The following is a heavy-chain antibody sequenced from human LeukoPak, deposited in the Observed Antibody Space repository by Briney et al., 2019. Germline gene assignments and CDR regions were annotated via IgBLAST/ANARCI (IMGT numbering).Heavy chain of an antibody. V-gene: IGHV4-38-2*02. CDR2: IYHSGST. D-gene: IGHD2-2*03. Sequence: SETLSLTCTVSGYSISSGYYWGWIRQPPVKGLEWIGSIYHSGSTYYNPSLKSRVTISVDTSKNQFSLKLSSVTAADTAVYYCARDKKNGYFDPWGQGTLVTVSS. J-gene: IGHJ5*02. CDR1: GYSISSGYY. CDR3: ARDKKNGYFDP.